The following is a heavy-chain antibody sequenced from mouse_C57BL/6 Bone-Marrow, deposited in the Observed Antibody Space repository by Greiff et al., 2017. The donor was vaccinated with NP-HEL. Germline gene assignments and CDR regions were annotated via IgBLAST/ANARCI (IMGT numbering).Heavy chain of an antibody. CDR3: ARATTVVAPCAY. Sequence: VQLQESGAELLKPGASVKLSCQATGYTFTGYWIEWVKQRPGHGLEWIVEILPGSGSTNYTETFKGKDTFTADPSSNTAYMQLSSLTTEDSAIYDCARATTVVAPCAYWGQGTLVTVSA. CDR1: GYTFTGYW. J-gene: IGHJ3*01. CDR2: ILPGSGST. D-gene: IGHD1-1*01. V-gene: IGHV1-9*01.